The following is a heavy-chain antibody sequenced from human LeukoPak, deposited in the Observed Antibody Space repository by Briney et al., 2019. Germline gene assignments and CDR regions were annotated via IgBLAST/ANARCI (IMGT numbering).Heavy chain of an antibody. CDR1: GYTFTSYY. CDR2: IDPSGGST. J-gene: IGHJ4*02. Sequence: ASVKVSCKASGYTFTSYYMHWVRQAPGQGLEWMGIIDPSGGSTSYAQKFQGRVTMTRDTSTSTVYMELSSLRSEDTAVYYCARGGKGVVPAAAHFDYWGQGTLVTVSS. V-gene: IGHV1-46*01. CDR3: ARGGKGVVPAAAHFDY. D-gene: IGHD2-2*01.